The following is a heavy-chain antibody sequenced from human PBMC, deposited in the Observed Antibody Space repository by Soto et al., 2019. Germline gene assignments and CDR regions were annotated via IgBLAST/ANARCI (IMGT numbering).Heavy chain of an antibody. V-gene: IGHV3-23*01. CDR3: ARGSSAGKGSPPDF. Sequence: GGSLRLSCAASGFTFSSFAMSWVRQAPGKGLDWVSAISGSGGSTYYADSVKGRFTISRDISKNTLYLQMSSLRAEDTAVYYCARGSSAGKGSPPDFWGQGSLVTVSS. CDR1: GFTFSSFA. D-gene: IGHD6-13*01. CDR2: ISGSGGST. J-gene: IGHJ4*02.